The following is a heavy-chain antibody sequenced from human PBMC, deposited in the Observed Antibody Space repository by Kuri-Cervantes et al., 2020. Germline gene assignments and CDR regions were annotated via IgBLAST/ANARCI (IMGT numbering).Heavy chain of an antibody. Sequence: GESLKISCAASGFTFSDYYMSWIRQAPGKGLEWVSYISSSGSTIYYADSVKGRFTISRDNAKNSLYLQMNSLRAGDTAVYYCARDTYDSSGLDYWGQGTLVTVSS. J-gene: IGHJ4*02. CDR3: ARDTYDSSGLDY. CDR1: GFTFSDYY. D-gene: IGHD3-22*01. V-gene: IGHV3-11*04. CDR2: ISSSGSTI.